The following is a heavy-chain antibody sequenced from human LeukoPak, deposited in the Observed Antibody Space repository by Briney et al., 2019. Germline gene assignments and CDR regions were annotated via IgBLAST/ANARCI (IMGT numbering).Heavy chain of an antibody. CDR3: ARFDYYGSGSSKYYFDY. CDR2: INPNSGGT. CDR1: GYTFTGYY. J-gene: IGHJ4*02. Sequence: ASVKVSCKASGYTFTGYYMHWVRQAPGQGLEWMGWINPNSGGTNYAQKFQGRGTMTRDTSISTAYMELSRLRSDDTAVYYCARFDYYGSGSSKYYFDYWGQGTLVTVSS. D-gene: IGHD3-10*01. V-gene: IGHV1-2*02.